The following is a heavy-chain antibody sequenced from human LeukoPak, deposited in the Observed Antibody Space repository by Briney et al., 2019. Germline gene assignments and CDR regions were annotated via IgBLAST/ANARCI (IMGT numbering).Heavy chain of an antibody. Sequence: GSLRPSCAASGFTFSSYAMHWVRQAPGKGLEWVAVISYDGSNKYYADSVKGRFTISRDNSKNTLYLQMNSLRAEDTAVYYCARDLYSSGWPFDYWGQGTLVTVSS. V-gene: IGHV3-30*04. D-gene: IGHD6-19*01. J-gene: IGHJ4*02. CDR3: ARDLYSSGWPFDY. CDR2: ISYDGSNK. CDR1: GFTFSSYA.